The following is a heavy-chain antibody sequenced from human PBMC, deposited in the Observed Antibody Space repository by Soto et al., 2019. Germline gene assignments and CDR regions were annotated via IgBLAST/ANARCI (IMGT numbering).Heavy chain of an antibody. CDR1: GFTFSNAW. D-gene: IGHD1-7*01. CDR2: IKSKTDGGTT. V-gene: IGHV3-15*01. J-gene: IGHJ4*02. CDR3: TTGLITGTTFGFDY. Sequence: GGFLRLSCAASGFTFSNAWMSWVRQAPGKGLEWVGRIKSKTDGGTTDYAAPVKGRFTISRDDSKNTLYLQMNSLKTEDTAVYYCTTGLITGTTFGFDYWGQGTLVTVSS.